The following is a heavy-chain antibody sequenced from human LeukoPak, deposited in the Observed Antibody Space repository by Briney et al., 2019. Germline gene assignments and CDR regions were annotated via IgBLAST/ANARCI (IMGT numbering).Heavy chain of an antibody. Sequence: GGSLRLSCAASGFTFSNYAMTWVRQAPGKGLEWVSTISPTGGTPYYADSVKGRFTISRDNSKNTLYLQMNSLRAEDTAVYYCAKRIAAPPRSFDYWGQGILVTVPS. D-gene: IGHD6-6*01. CDR2: ISPTGGTP. CDR3: AKRIAAPPRSFDY. CDR1: GFTFSNYA. V-gene: IGHV3-23*01. J-gene: IGHJ4*02.